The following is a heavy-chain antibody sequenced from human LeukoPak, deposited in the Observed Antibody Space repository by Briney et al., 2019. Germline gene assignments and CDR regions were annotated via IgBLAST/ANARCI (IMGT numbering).Heavy chain of an antibody. CDR2: ISSSSSTI. CDR1: GFTFSSYS. J-gene: IGHJ4*02. D-gene: IGHD5-18*01. Sequence: PGGSLRLSYAASGFTFSSYSMNWVRQAPGKGLEWVSYISSSSSTIYYADSVKGRFTISRDNSKNTLYLQMNSLRAEDTAVYYCAKDTVDTAMVTGVDYWGQGTLVTVSS. V-gene: IGHV3-48*01. CDR3: AKDTVDTAMVTGVDY.